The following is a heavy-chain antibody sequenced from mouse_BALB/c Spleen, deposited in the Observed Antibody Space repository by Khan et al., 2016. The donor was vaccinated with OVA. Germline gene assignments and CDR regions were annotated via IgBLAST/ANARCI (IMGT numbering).Heavy chain of an antibody. CDR2: ISTYSGNT. CDR3: ERPSTSRAYFDV. D-gene: IGHD1-1*01. CDR1: GYTFTDYA. Sequence: VQLVESGPELVRPGVSVKISCKGSGYTFTDYAMHWVKQSHAKSLEWIGVISTYSGNTNYNQQFKGKATMTVDKSSSTAYMELARLTAEYSANYYCERPSTSRAYFDVWGAGTTVTVSS. J-gene: IGHJ1*01. V-gene: IGHV1S137*01.